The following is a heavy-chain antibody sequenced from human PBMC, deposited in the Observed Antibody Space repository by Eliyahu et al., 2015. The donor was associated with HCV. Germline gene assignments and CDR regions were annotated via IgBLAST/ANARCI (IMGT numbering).Heavy chain of an antibody. Sequence: QVQLQESGPGLVKPSETLSLTCTVSGGSITTYYWSWIRQPPGKGLEWIGYIHYSGSANYNPSLKSRVTISVDXSKNQFSLKLTSVTAADTAVYYCASGGGGIAVAGTGGWFDPWGLGTLVTVSS. V-gene: IGHV4-59*01. CDR2: IHYSGSA. D-gene: IGHD6-19*01. CDR1: GGSITTYY. CDR3: ASGGGGIAVAGTGGWFDP. J-gene: IGHJ5*02.